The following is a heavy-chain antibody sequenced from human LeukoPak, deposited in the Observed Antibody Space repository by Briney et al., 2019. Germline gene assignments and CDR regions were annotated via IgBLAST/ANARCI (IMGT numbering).Heavy chain of an antibody. CDR1: GGSISSSSYY. Sequence: PSETLSLTCTVSGGSISSSSYYWGWIRQPPGKGLEWIGSIYYSGSTYYNPSLKSRVTISVDTSKNQFSLKLSSVTAADTAVYYCARRRIGYCSSTSCYEDYFDYWGQGTLVTVSS. CDR2: IYYSGST. J-gene: IGHJ4*02. CDR3: ARRRIGYCSSTSCYEDYFDY. V-gene: IGHV4-39*01. D-gene: IGHD2-2*01.